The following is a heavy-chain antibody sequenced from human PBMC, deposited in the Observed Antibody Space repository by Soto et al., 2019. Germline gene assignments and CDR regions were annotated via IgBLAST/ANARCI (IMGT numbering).Heavy chain of an antibody. CDR1: GFTVSNNS. Sequence: EVQLVESGGGLVQPGGSLRLSCAASGFTVSNNSMIWFRLPPGKGLEWVSLIYSGGTTYYADSVKGRFTISRDNSKNTLYLQMNSLRVEDPAVYYCARNGWGMATVGMWGPGTLVTVSS. CDR3: ARNGWGMATVGM. D-gene: IGHD4-4*01. J-gene: IGHJ4*02. V-gene: IGHV3-53*01. CDR2: IYSGGTT.